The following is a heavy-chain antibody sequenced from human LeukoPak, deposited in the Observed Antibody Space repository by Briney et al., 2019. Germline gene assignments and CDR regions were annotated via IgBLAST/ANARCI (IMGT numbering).Heavy chain of an antibody. CDR2: INPNSGGT. V-gene: IGHV1-2*02. Sequence: ASVKVSCKASGYTFTGYYMHWVRQAPGQGLEWMGWINPNSGGTNYVQKFQGRVTMTRDTSISTAYMELSRLRSDDTAVYYCARSIAAAGYDAFDIWGQGTMVTVSS. D-gene: IGHD6-13*01. CDR3: ARSIAAAGYDAFDI. J-gene: IGHJ3*02. CDR1: GYTFTGYY.